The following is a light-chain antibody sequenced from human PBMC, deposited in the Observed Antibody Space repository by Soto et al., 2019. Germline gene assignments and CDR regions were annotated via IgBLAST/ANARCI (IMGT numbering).Light chain of an antibody. CDR3: HQYGTSPT. J-gene: IGKJ5*01. Sequence: EIVLTQSPGTLSLFPGERATLSCRASQSLITRYLAWYQQKPGQAPRLLIYGASSRATGIPDRFSGSGYGTDFTLTISRLEPEEFEVDSCHQYGTSPTFGQGTRLQIK. CDR2: GAS. CDR1: QSLITRY. V-gene: IGKV3-20*01.